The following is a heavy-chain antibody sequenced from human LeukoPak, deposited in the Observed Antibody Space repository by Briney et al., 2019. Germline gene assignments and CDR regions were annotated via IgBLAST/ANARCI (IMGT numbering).Heavy chain of an antibody. D-gene: IGHD3-3*01. V-gene: IGHV1-2*02. CDR3: AREGHDFWSAYPEDY. Sequence: ASVKVSCKASGYTFTGYYMHWVRQAPGQGLEWMGWINPNTGDTKYAQNFQGRVTMTRDTSISTVYMELSRLRSDDTAVYYCAREGHDFWSAYPEDYWGQGTLVTVSS. CDR1: GYTFTGYY. CDR2: INPNTGDT. J-gene: IGHJ4*02.